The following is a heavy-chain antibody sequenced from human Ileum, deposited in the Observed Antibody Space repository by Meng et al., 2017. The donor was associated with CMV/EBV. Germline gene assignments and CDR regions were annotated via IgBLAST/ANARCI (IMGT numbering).Heavy chain of an antibody. CDR3: ARVTYFYALGGSAPLHM. Sequence: GESLKISCVASGFTFSTSWIHWVRQAPGKGLEWVSYISSSGETMYYADSVKGRFTISRDNAKNSLYLQMNSLRAEDTGLYYCARVTYFYALGGSAPLHMWGQGTLVTVSS. D-gene: IGHD3-10*01. CDR1: GFTFSTSW. CDR2: ISSSGETM. J-gene: IGHJ4*02. V-gene: IGHV3-48*04.